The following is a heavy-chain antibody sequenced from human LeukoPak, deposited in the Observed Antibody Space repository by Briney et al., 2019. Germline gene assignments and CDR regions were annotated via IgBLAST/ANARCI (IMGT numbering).Heavy chain of an antibody. CDR3: ARRRIAARLYGGNWFDP. J-gene: IGHJ5*01. CDR1: GGSFCGYY. V-gene: IGHV4-34*01. Sequence: PSETLSHTCVVYGGSFCGYYWSWIRQPPGKGLAWMGEINHSGSTNYNPSLKCRVTISVDKSKNQFSLKLSSVTAADTAAYYCARRRIAARLYGGNWFDPWGQGTLVTVSS. D-gene: IGHD6-6*01. CDR2: INHSGST.